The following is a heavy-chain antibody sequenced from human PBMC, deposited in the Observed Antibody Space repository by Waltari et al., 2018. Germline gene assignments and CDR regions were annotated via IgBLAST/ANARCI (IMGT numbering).Heavy chain of an antibody. V-gene: IGHV4-38-2*02. Sequence: QVQLQESGPGLARPSETLSLTCDVSSYSIRSGYFWGWIRQPPGKGLQGIGSISHSGSTYYNPSLKSRGTLSVDTSKNQFALKVTSVTAADTATYYCVRDLGGSGNSWFDAWGQGSLVIVSS. CDR1: SYSIRSGYF. J-gene: IGHJ5*02. CDR2: ISHSGST. CDR3: VRDLGGSGNSWFDA. D-gene: IGHD3-10*01.